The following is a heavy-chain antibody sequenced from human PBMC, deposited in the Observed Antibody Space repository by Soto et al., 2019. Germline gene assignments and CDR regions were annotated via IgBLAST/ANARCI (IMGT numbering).Heavy chain of an antibody. CDR1: GYTFTGYY. J-gene: IGHJ5*02. Sequence: GASVKVSCKPSGYTFTGYYMHWVRQAPGQGLEWMGWINPNSGDTKYAQKFQGRVTMTRDTSISTAYMELSRLRSDDTAVYYCARDLYGSSWFFTFDPRGQGTRVTVSS. CDR2: INPNSGDT. V-gene: IGHV1-2*02. CDR3: ARDLYGSSWFFTFDP. D-gene: IGHD6-13*01.